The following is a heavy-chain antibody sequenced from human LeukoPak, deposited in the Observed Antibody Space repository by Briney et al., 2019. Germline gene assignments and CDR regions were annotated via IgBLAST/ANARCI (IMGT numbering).Heavy chain of an antibody. V-gene: IGHV4-59*08. J-gene: IGHJ6*02. D-gene: IGHD2-15*01. CDR2: IHYSGST. Sequence: PSETLSLTCTVSAGSISSYYWSWIRQPPGKGLEWIAYIHYSGSTNYNPSLKSRVTISLDTSKNQFSLKLTSVTAADTAVYYCARHLATPSAISPRYYYGMDVWGQGTTVTVSS. CDR1: AGSISSYY. CDR3: ARHLATPSAISPRYYYGMDV.